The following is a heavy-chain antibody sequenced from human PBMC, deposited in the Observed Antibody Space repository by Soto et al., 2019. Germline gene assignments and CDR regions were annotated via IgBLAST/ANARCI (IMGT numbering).Heavy chain of an antibody. Sequence: PETLSLTCAVSGGSISSFNWWSWIRQTPGKGLEWLGEIYHSGTTNYNPSLKSRATISVDKSKNHFSLKLTSVTAADTAVYYCARDRVAATRTSYYGWDAWGQGTTVTVSS. CDR3: ARDRVAATRTSYYGWDA. CDR1: GGSISSFNW. V-gene: IGHV4-4*03. J-gene: IGHJ6*02. D-gene: IGHD6-25*01. CDR2: IYHSGTT.